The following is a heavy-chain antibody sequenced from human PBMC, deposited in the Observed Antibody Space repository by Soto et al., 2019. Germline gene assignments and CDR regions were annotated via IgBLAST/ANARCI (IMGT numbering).Heavy chain of an antibody. Sequence: PGGSLRLSCAASGFTFSSYSMNWVRQAPGKGLEWVSSISSSSSYIYYADSVKGRFTISRDNAKNSLYLQMNSLRAEDTAVYYCARDLLWFPYYYYGMDVWGQGTTVTVSS. CDR2: ISSSSSYI. CDR3: ARDLLWFPYYYYGMDV. CDR1: GFTFSSYS. J-gene: IGHJ6*02. D-gene: IGHD3-10*01. V-gene: IGHV3-21*01.